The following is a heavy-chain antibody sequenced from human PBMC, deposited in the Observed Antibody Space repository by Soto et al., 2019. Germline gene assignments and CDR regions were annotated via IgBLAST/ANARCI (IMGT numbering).Heavy chain of an antibody. Sequence: VKVSCKASGGTFSSYTISWVRQAPGQGLEWMGRIIPILGIANYAQKFQGRVTITADKSTSTAYMELSSLRSEDTAVYYCASTQAAAGTAYYYYYYGMDVWGQGTTVTVSS. CDR2: IIPILGIA. D-gene: IGHD6-13*01. CDR3: ASTQAAAGTAYYYYYYGMDV. V-gene: IGHV1-69*02. CDR1: GGTFSSYT. J-gene: IGHJ6*02.